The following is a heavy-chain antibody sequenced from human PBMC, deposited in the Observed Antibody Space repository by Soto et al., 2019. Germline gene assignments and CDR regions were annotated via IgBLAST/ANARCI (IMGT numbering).Heavy chain of an antibody. V-gene: IGHV1-18*01. J-gene: IGHJ4*02. CDR2: ISTYNGNT. D-gene: IGHD6-6*01. CDR1: RDTFNIYA. Sequence: ASVKIARKTSRDTFNIYAITWVRQAPGQGLEWMGWISTYNGNTNYAQKLQGRVTMTTDTSTSTAYMELRSLRSDDTAVYYCARDRQAGFWGQGTPVTVSS. CDR3: ARDRQAGF.